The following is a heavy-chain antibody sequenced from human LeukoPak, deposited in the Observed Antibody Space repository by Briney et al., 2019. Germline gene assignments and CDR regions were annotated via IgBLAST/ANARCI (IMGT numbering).Heavy chain of an antibody. CDR1: GYTFTGHY. CDR3: ARAAIAVAGDYNYHYMDV. V-gene: IGHV1-2*07. D-gene: IGHD6-19*01. CDR2: IYPSSGDI. J-gene: IGHJ6*03. Sequence: GASVKVSCTASGYTFTGHYMHWVRQAPGQGLEWMGWIYPSSGDIDYSHIFEARVNMTRDTSISTAYMELSRLRSDDTAVYYCARAAIAVAGDYNYHYMDVWGKGTTVTVSS.